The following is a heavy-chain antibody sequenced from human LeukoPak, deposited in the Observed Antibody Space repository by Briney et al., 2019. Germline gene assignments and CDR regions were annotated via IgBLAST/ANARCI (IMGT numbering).Heavy chain of an antibody. CDR1: GDSVSSNSAA. D-gene: IGHD6-13*01. V-gene: IGHV6-1*01. J-gene: IGHJ4*02. CDR3: ARTDFGIAAAGTLDY. Sequence: KRSQTLSLTCAISGDSVSSNSAAWNWIRQSPSRGLEWLGRTYYRSKWYNDYAVSVKSRITINPDTSKNQFSLQLNSVTPENTAVYYCARTDFGIAAAGTLDYWGQGTLVTVSS. CDR2: TYYRSKWYN.